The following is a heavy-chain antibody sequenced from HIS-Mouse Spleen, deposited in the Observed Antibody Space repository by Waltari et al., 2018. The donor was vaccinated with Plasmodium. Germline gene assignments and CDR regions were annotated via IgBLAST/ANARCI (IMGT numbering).Heavy chain of an antibody. CDR1: GFTVSSNY. CDR3: ASKTTVTNHAFDI. CDR2: IYSGGST. J-gene: IGHJ3*02. D-gene: IGHD4-17*01. V-gene: IGHV3-53*01. Sequence: EVQRVESGGGLIQPGGSLRLSCAASGFTVSSNYMTWVRQAPGKGLEWVSVIYSGGSTYYADSVKGRFTISRDNSKNTLYLQMNSLRAEDTAVYYCASKTTVTNHAFDIWGQGTMVTVSS.